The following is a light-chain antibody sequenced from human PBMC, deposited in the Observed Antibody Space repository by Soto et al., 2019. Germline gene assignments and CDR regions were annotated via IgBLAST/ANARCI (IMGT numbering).Light chain of an antibody. J-gene: IGKJ5*01. CDR3: QQYGSSPPIT. Sequence: EIVMTQSPATLSVSPGERATHSCRASQSVGNNLVWYQQKPGQAPRLLIYGASSRATGIPDRFSGSGSGTDFTLTISRLEPEDFAVYYCQQYGSSPPITFGQGTRLETK. V-gene: IGKV3-20*01. CDR1: QSVGNN. CDR2: GAS.